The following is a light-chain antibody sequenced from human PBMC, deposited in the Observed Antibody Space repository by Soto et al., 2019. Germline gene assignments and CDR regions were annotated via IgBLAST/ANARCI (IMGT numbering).Light chain of an antibody. J-gene: IGKJ1*01. Sequence: EIVLTQSPGTLSLSPGERATLSCRASQSVSSSYLAWYQQKPGQAPRLLIYGASSRSTGIPDRFSDSGSGTDFTLIISRLEPEDFAVYYCQQYGSSPMTFGQGTKVQIK. CDR3: QQYGSSPMT. CDR1: QSVSSSY. V-gene: IGKV3-20*01. CDR2: GAS.